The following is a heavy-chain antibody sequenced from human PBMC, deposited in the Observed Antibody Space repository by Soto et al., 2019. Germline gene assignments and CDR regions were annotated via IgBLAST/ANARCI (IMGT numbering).Heavy chain of an antibody. V-gene: IGHV1-69*05. D-gene: IGHD2-2*01. CDR1: GGTFSSYA. CDR2: IIPIFGTA. J-gene: IGHJ4*02. Sequence: SVKVSCKASGGTFSSYAISWVRQAPGQGLEWMGGIIPIFGTANYAQKFQGRVTITTDESTSTAYMELRSLRSDDTAVYYCARRVVPASKVDYWGQGTLVTVSS. CDR3: ARRVVPASKVDY.